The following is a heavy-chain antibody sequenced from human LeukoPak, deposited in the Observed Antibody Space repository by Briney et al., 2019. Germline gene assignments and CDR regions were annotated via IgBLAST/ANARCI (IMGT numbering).Heavy chain of an antibody. CDR2: ISAYNGNT. V-gene: IGHV1-18*01. CDR1: GYTFTSYG. D-gene: IGHD3-22*01. CDR3: ARSGLYYDSSGYNDAFDI. J-gene: IGHJ3*02. Sequence: GASVKVSCKASGYTFTSYGISWVRQAPGQGLEWMGWISAYNGNTNYAQKLQGRVTMTTDTSTSTAYMELRSLRSDDTAVYYRARSGLYYDSSGYNDAFDIWGQGTMVTVSS.